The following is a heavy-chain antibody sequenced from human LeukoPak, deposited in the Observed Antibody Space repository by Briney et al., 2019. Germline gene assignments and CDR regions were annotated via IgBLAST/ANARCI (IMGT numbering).Heavy chain of an antibody. CDR2: INHSGST. CDR3: ARDYGTPMGAAPLDY. CDR1: GGCFSGYY. J-gene: IGHJ4*02. D-gene: IGHD1-1*01. Sequence: SETLSLTCAVYGGCFSGYYWSWFRQPPGKGLEWIGEINHSGSTNYNPSLKSRVTISVDTSKNQFSLKLSSVTAADTAVYYCARDYGTPMGAAPLDYWGQGTLVTVSS. V-gene: IGHV4-34*01.